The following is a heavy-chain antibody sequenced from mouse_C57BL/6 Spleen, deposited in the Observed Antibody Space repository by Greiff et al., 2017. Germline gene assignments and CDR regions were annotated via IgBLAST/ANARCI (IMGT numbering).Heavy chain of an antibody. CDR2: ISYDGSN. Sequence: EVQLVESGPGLVKPSQSLSLTCSVTGYSITSGYYWNWIRQFPGNKLEWMGYISYDGSNNYNPSLKNRISITRDTSKNQFFLKLNSVTTEDTATYYCAREGDYGSIAYWGQGTLVTVSA. CDR1: GYSITSGYY. V-gene: IGHV3-6*01. J-gene: IGHJ3*01. CDR3: AREGDYGSIAY. D-gene: IGHD1-1*01.